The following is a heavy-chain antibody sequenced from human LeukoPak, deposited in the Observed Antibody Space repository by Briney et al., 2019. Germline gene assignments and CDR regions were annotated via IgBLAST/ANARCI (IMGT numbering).Heavy chain of an antibody. CDR3: ARRCSESDYDMTGIDY. Sequence: GEVLKTSWKCSCNSFTNYLIGLGRPMARKGVELGGIIYPGDSDTRYSPSFQGQVIISADKSISTAYLQRSSQKAWDTAMYYCARRCSESDYDMTGIDYWGRGTLVTVSS. J-gene: IGHJ4*02. V-gene: IGHV5-51*01. CDR2: IYPGDSDT. CDR1: CNSFTNYL. D-gene: IGHD5-12*01.